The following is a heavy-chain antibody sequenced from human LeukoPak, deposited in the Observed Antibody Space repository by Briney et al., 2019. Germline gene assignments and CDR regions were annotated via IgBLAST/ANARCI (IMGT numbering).Heavy chain of an antibody. Sequence: GGSLRLSCAASGITLSTNDMNWVRQAPGKGLEWVSIMYPCGSAFYTDSVKGRFTITRDKSKSMMYLQMTPLRPDDTAMYYCGRQGGGDNCRWGQGALVTVSS. J-gene: IGHJ4*01. D-gene: IGHD4-23*01. V-gene: IGHV3-66*02. CDR1: GITLSTND. CDR3: GRQGGGDNCR. CDR2: MYPCGSA.